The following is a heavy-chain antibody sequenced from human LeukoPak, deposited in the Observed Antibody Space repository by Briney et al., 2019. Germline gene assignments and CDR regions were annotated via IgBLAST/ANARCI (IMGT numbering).Heavy chain of an antibody. CDR3: AREGLAWAARYTGHDWGNDY. V-gene: IGHV4-31*03. CDR1: GGSISSGGYY. D-gene: IGHD5-12*01. CDR2: SHYSGST. Sequence: KSSETLSLTCTISGGSISSGGYYWSWIRQHPGKGLEWIGYSHYSGSTYYNPSLKSRVTISVGTSKNQFSLKLSSVTAADTAVYYCAREGLAWAARYTGHDWGNDYWGQGTLVTVSS. J-gene: IGHJ4*02.